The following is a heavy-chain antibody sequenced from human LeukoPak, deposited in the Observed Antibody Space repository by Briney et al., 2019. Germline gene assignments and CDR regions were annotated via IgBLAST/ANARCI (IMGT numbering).Heavy chain of an antibody. Sequence: SETLSLTCTVSGGSISSGSYYWSWIRRPAGKGLEWIGRIYTSGSTNYNPSLKSRVTISVDTSKNQFSLKLSSVTAADTAVYYCARAHLGYCSGGSCYPYYMDVWGKGTTVTVS. CDR3: ARAHLGYCSGGSCYPYYMDV. CDR2: IYTSGST. J-gene: IGHJ6*03. D-gene: IGHD2-15*01. CDR1: GGSISSGSYY. V-gene: IGHV4-61*02.